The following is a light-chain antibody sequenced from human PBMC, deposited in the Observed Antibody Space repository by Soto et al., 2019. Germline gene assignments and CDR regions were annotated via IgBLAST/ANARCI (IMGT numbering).Light chain of an antibody. CDR2: GAS. CDR1: QRISYW. CDR3: LQDINYPWT. V-gene: IGKV1-5*01. J-gene: IGKJ1*01. Sequence: DLQMTQSPSTLSASVGDRVTITCRASQRISYWLAWYQQTPGKPPKVLIYGASNLQSGAPPRFSGSGSGTDFTLAISSLQPEDSATYYCLQDINYPWTFGQGTKVDIK.